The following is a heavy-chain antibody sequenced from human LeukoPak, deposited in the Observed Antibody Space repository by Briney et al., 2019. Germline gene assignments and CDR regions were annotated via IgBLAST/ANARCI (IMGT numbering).Heavy chain of an antibody. CDR2: INPSGGST. J-gene: IGHJ6*02. CDR3: ARVYALGYYDSSVSGMDV. CDR1: GYTFTSYY. Sequence: GASVEVSCKASGYTFTSYYMHWVRQAPGQGLEWMGIINPSGGSTSYAQKFQGRVTMTRDTSTSTVYMELSSLRSEDTAVYYCARVYALGYYDSSVSGMDVWGQGTTVTVSS. D-gene: IGHD3-22*01. V-gene: IGHV1-46*01.